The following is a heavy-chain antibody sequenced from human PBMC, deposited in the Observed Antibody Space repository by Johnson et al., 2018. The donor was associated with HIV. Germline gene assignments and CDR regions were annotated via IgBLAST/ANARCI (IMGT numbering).Heavy chain of an antibody. D-gene: IGHD3-22*01. V-gene: IGHV3-30*04. CDR3: ARGGYYYDSYDAFDI. J-gene: IGHJ3*02. CDR1: GFTFSSYA. Sequence: QVHLVESGGGLVQPGGSLRLSCAASGFTFSSYAMHWVRQAPGKGLEWVAVISYDGSNKYYADSVKGRFTISRDNSKNTLYLQMNSLRAEDTAVYYCARGGYYYDSYDAFDIWGQGTMVTVSS. CDR2: ISYDGSNK.